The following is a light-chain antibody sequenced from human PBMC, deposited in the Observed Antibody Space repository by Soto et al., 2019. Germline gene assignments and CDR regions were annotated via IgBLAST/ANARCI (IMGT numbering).Light chain of an antibody. CDR1: SSDIGDYDY. CDR3: CSYTDIALDVV. V-gene: IGLV2-14*01. Sequence: SALTQPASVSGSPGQSITISCTGTSSDIGDYDYVSWYQHLPGKAPKLLIFDVTHRPSGVSDRFSGSKSGNTASLTISGVRPEDEADYYCCSYTDIALDVVFGGGTQLTVL. J-gene: IGLJ2*01. CDR2: DVT.